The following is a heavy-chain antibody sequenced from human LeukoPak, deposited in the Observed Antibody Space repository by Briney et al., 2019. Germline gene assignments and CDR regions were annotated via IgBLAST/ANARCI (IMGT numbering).Heavy chain of an antibody. D-gene: IGHD6-19*01. CDR2: ISAYNGNT. V-gene: IGHV1-18*01. J-gene: IGHJ5*02. Sequence: ASVKVSCKASGYTFTSYGISWVRQAPGQGLEWMGWISAYNGNTNYAQKLQGRVTMTTDTSTSTAYMELRSLRSDDTAVYYCAREHDGAVAANNWFDPWGQGTLVTVSS. CDR1: GYTFTSYG. CDR3: AREHDGAVAANNWFDP.